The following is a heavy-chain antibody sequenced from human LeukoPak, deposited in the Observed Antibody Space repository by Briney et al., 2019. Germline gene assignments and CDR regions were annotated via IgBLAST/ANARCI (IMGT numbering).Heavy chain of an antibody. CDR3: ARAFARGSYYYYGMDV. J-gene: IGHJ6*04. Sequence: SETLSPTCAVYGGSFSGYYWSWIRQPPGKGLEWIGEINHSGSTNYNPSLKSRVTISVDTSKNQFSLKLSSVTAADTAVYYCARAFARGSYYYYGMDVWGKGTTVTVSS. D-gene: IGHD2/OR15-2a*01. V-gene: IGHV4-34*01. CDR2: INHSGST. CDR1: GGSFSGYY.